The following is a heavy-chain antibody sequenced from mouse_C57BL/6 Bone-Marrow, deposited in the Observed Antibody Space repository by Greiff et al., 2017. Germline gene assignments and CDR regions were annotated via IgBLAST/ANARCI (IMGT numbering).Heavy chain of an antibody. CDR2: IYPGDGDT. V-gene: IGHV1-82*01. CDR1: GYAFSSSW. D-gene: IGHD1-1*01. J-gene: IGHJ1*03. Sequence: VQLQQSGPELVKPGASVKISCKASGYAFSSSWMNWVKQRPGKGLEWIGRIYPGDGDTNYNGKFKGKATLTADKSSSTAYMQLSSLTSEDSAVYFCVYGSSPNWYFDVWGTGTTVTVSS. CDR3: VYGSSPNWYFDV.